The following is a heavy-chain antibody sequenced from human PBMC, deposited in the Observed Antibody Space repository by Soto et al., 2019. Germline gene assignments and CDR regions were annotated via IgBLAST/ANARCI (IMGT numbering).Heavy chain of an antibody. CDR2: IYSGGST. J-gene: IGHJ6*03. V-gene: IGHV3-53*04. CDR1: GFTVSSNY. Sequence: PGGSLRLSCAASGFTVSSNYMSWVRQAPGKGLEWVSVIYSGGSTYYADSVKGRFTISRHNSKNTLYLQMNSLRAEDTAVYYCASDILTGYYSDYYYYMDVWGKGTTVTVSS. CDR3: ASDILTGYYSDYYYYMDV. D-gene: IGHD3-9*01.